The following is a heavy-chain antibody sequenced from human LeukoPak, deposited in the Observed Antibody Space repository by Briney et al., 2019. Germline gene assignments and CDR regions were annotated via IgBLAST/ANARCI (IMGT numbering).Heavy chain of an antibody. D-gene: IGHD3-22*01. V-gene: IGHV1-69*04. CDR1: GYTFTSYD. J-gene: IGHJ4*02. Sequence: SVKVSCKASGYTFTSYDINWVRQAPGQGLEWMGRIIPILGIANYAQKFQGRVTITADKSTSTAYMELSSLRSEDTAVYYCAREGIEADYYDSSGYSDYWGQGTLVTVSS. CDR2: IIPILGIA. CDR3: AREGIEADYYDSSGYSDY.